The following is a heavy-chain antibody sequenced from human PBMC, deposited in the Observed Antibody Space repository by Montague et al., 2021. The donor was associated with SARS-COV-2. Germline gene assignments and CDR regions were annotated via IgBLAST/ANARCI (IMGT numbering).Heavy chain of an antibody. V-gene: IGHV6-1*01. D-gene: IGHD1-1*01. J-gene: IGHJ6*02. Sequence: CAISGDSVSSNSATWNWVRQSPSRGLEWLGRTYYRSKWYNDYAVSVRGRVTINPDTSKNQFSLQLNSVTPEDTAIYYCTSGREGNYNVMGVWGQGTTVTVSS. CDR3: TSGREGNYNVMGV. CDR2: TYYRSKWYN. CDR1: GDSVSSNSAT.